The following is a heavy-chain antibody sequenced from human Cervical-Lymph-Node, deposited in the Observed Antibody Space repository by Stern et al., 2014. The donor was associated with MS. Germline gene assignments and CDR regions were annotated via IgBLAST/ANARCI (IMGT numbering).Heavy chain of an antibody. CDR1: GGSISSSGYY. V-gene: IGHV4-61*02. D-gene: IGHD1-26*01. Sequence: QVQLVQSGPGLVKPSQTLSLTCTVSGGSISSSGYYWSWIRQPADKGLEWIGRIHDSGSTYYNPSLKSPVTIPMDTAKNQFSLKLPSVTAADTAVYYCATTRWDLFTWNWFDPWGQGTLVTVSS. J-gene: IGHJ5*02. CDR2: IHDSGST. CDR3: ATTRWDLFTWNWFDP.